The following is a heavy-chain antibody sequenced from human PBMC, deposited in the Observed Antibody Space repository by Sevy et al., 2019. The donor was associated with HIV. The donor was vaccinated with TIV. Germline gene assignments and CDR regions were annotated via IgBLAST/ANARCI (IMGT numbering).Heavy chain of an antibody. V-gene: IGHV3-23*01. CDR1: GFNFNIYS. CDR3: AREGCSRPHDY. CDR2: LSFGCGKI. J-gene: IGHJ4*02. Sequence: GGSLRLSCAVSGFNFNIYSVSWVRQAPGKGLEWVSTLSFGCGKINYTDSVKGRFIISRDDSKNTLYLQMNSLRADDTAVYFCAREGCSRPHDYWGQGTLVTVSS. D-gene: IGHD3-10*02.